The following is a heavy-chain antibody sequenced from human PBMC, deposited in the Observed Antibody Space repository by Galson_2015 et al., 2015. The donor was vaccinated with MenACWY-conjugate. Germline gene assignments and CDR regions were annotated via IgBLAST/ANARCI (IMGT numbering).Heavy chain of an antibody. V-gene: IGHV4-61*08. CDR1: GGSVSSTDYY. Sequence: SETLSLTCTVSGGSVSSTDYYWSWIRQPPGKGLEWIGYIYYSGSANYNPFFKSRVTISVDTSKNQFSLKVNSMTAADTAVYYCARYPSNTSSSGSSYWGQGTLVTVSS. CDR2: IYYSGSA. D-gene: IGHD6-6*01. J-gene: IGHJ4*02. CDR3: ARYPSNTSSSGSSY.